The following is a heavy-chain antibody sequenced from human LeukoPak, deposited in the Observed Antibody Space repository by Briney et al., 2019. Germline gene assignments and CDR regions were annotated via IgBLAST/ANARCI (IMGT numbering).Heavy chain of an antibody. CDR2: IYHSGST. V-gene: IGHV4-38-2*02. D-gene: IGHD3-9*01. Sequence: PSESLSLTWTVAAYSVRSGYHGAGTRRPPGKGLEWIGGIYHSGSTYYNPSLKSRVTISVDTSKNQFSLKLSSVTAADTAVYYCARIDWVFDYWGQGTLVTVSP. CDR3: ARIDWVFDY. CDR1: AYSVRSGYH. J-gene: IGHJ4*02.